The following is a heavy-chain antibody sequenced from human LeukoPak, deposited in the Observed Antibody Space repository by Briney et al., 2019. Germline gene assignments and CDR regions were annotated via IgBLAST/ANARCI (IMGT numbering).Heavy chain of an antibody. J-gene: IGHJ4*02. CDR3: ARARNNYDVSGFSALDY. V-gene: IGHV3-33*01. CDR1: GLSFSSHG. CDR2: IWYDGTNE. D-gene: IGHD3-22*01. Sequence: PGESLRLSCAASGLSFSSHGMHWVRQAPGKGLEWVAVIWYDGTNENYSDSLRGRFTISRDNSKNTLYLHMNSLRAEDTAVYYCARARNNYDVSGFSALDYWGQGTLVTVSS.